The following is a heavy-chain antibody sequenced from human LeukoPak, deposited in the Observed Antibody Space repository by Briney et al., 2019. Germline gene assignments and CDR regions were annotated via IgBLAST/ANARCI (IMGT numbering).Heavy chain of an antibody. CDR3: AKGAGIATAGTGLGLDL. V-gene: IGHV3-23*01. J-gene: IGHJ2*01. CDR1: GFTFSSHA. CDR2: ISTSGGNT. D-gene: IGHD6-13*01. Sequence: GGSLRLSCAASGFTFSSHAMSWVRQAPGKGLEWVSAISTSGGNTYYADSVKGRFTVSRDNSKNTLYVQMNSLRAEDTAEYYCAKGAGIATAGTGLGLDLWGRGTLVTVSS.